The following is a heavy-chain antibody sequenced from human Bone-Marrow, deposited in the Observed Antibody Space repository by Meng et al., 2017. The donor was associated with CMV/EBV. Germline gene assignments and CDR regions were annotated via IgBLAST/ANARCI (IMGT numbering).Heavy chain of an antibody. J-gene: IGHJ4*02. CDR2: IGSAGDR. V-gene: IGHV3-13*01. CDR3: ARQWDYGYNSLDY. Sequence: GGSLRLSCTVSGGSISSNSYYWGWIRQTPGKGLEWVSSIGSAGDRYYAGSVKGRFTISRENAKNSFSLQMNSLRVGDTAVYYCARQWDYGYNSLDYWGQGTLVTVSS. CDR1: GGSISSNSYY. D-gene: IGHD3-16*01.